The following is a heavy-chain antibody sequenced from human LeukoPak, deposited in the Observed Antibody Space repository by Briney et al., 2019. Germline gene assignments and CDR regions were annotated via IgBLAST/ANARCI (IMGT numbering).Heavy chain of an antibody. CDR1: RFTFSSYA. Sequence: GSLRLSCAASRFTFSSYAMSWVRQAPGKGLEWIGEINHSGSTNYNPSLKSRVTISVDTSKNQFSLKLSSVTAADTAVYYCARHPPHYNPIDYWGQGTLVTVSS. CDR2: INHSGST. D-gene: IGHD1-1*01. V-gene: IGHV4-34*01. J-gene: IGHJ4*02. CDR3: ARHPPHYNPIDY.